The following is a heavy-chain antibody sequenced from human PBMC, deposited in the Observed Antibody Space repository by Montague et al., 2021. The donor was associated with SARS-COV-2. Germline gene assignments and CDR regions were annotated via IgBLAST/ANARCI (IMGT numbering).Heavy chain of an antibody. D-gene: IGHD6-13*01. Sequence: SETLSLTCNVSGGSISSYYWSWIRQPPGRGLQWIGYVFYTGNTNYSPSLQSRVTISVDKSKNQFSLTLNSVTAADTAVYYCARQRGPGSSWFDSWGQGALVTVSS. V-gene: IGHV4-59*01. CDR1: GGSISSYY. CDR2: VFYTGNT. CDR3: ARQRGPGSSWFDS. J-gene: IGHJ5*01.